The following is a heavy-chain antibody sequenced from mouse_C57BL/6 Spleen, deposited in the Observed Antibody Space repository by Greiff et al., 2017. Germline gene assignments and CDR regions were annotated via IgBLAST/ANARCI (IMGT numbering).Heavy chain of an antibody. CDR3: ARRAPYYYGSSQIYYAMDY. V-gene: IGHV8-12*01. CDR1: GFSLSTSGMG. Sequence: QVTLKVSGPGILQSSQTLSLTCSFSGFSLSTSGMGVSWIRQPSGKGLEWLAHIYWDDDKRYNPSLKSRLTISKDTSRNQVFLKITSVDTADTATYYCARRAPYYYGSSQIYYAMDYWGQGTSVTVSS. CDR2: IYWDDDK. J-gene: IGHJ4*01. D-gene: IGHD1-1*01.